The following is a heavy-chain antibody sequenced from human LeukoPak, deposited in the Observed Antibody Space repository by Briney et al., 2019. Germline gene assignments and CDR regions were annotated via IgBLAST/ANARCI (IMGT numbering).Heavy chain of an antibody. CDR2: IRYDGSNK. V-gene: IGHV3-30*02. Sequence: GGSLRLSCAASEFTFSSYGMHWVRQAPGKGLEWVAFIRYDGSNKYYADSVKGRFTISRDNSKNTLYLQMNSLRAEDTAVYFCAKDRHPKYCNNTSCNYFDYWGQGTLVTVSS. D-gene: IGHD2-2*01. CDR1: EFTFSSYG. J-gene: IGHJ4*02. CDR3: AKDRHPKYCNNTSCNYFDY.